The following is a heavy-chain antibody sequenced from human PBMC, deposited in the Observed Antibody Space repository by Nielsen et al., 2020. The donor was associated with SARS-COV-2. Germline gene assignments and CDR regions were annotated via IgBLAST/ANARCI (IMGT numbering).Heavy chain of an antibody. CDR1: GFTFSSYA. J-gene: IGHJ6*02. V-gene: IGHV3-23*01. CDR2: ISGSGDST. Sequence: GESLKISCAASGFTFSSYAMSWVRQAPGKGLEWVSAISGSGDSTYYTDSVKGRFTISRDNAKNSLYLQIDSLRAGDTAVYYCARGWYSSSVYYYYGVDVWGQGTTVTVSS. CDR3: ARGWYSSSVYYYYGVDV. D-gene: IGHD6-19*01.